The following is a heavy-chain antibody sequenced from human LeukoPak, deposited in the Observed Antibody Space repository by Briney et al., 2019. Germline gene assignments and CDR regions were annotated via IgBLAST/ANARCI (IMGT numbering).Heavy chain of an antibody. J-gene: IGHJ3*02. Sequence: GASVKVSCEASGYSFTSYDMKGVRQATGQGLEGMGWMKPNSGNTGYAQKFQGRVTITRNTSISTAYMELSSLRSEDTAVYYCARGGSWIQLWLAFDIWGQGTMVTVSS. CDR1: GYSFTSYD. CDR2: MKPNSGNT. CDR3: ARGGSWIQLWLAFDI. D-gene: IGHD5-18*01. V-gene: IGHV1-8*03.